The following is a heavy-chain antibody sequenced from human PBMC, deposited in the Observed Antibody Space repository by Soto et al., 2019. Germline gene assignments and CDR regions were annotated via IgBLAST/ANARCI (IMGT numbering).Heavy chain of an antibody. CDR1: GGSFSGYY. D-gene: IGHD5-12*01. J-gene: IGHJ4*02. Sequence: SETLSLTCAVYGGSFSGYYWSWIRQPPGKGLEWIGEINHSGSTNYNPSLKSRVTISVDTSKNQFSLKLSSVTATDTAVYYCARGFICYDYVSVYHFVDWGQGTLVTVSS. CDR3: ARGFICYDYVSVYHFVD. V-gene: IGHV4-34*01. CDR2: INHSGST.